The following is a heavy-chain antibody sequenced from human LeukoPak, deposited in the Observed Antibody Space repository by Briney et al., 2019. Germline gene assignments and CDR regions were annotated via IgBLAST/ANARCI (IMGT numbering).Heavy chain of an antibody. V-gene: IGHV1-69*06. CDR2: IIPIFGSA. Sequence: SVKVSCKASGVTFSSYTINWVRQAPGQGLEWMAGIIPIFGSANYAQNFQGRVTITADKSTSTVYMELSSLRSEDTAVYYCARADYYGSGGMDVWGKGTTVTVSS. CDR3: ARADYYGSGGMDV. J-gene: IGHJ6*04. CDR1: GVTFSSYT. D-gene: IGHD3-10*01.